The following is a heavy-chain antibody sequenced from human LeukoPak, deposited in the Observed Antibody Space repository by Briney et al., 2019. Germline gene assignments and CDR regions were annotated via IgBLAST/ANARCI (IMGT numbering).Heavy chain of an antibody. J-gene: IGHJ4*02. CDR3: ARGEGTAYCGGDCYTYYFDY. CDR1: GYTVTSYG. V-gene: IGHV1-18*01. D-gene: IGHD2-21*02. CDR2: ISAYNGNT. Sequence: GASVRLSCMASGYTVTSYGISWVRQAPGQGLEWIGWISAYNGNTNYAQKLQGRCTMPTGTFTSTAYMELRSLRSEDTAVYYCARGEGTAYCGGDCYTYYFDYWGQRAILADSS.